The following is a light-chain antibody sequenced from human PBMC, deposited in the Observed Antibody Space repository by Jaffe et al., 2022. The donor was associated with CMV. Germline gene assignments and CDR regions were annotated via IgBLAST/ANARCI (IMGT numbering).Light chain of an antibody. CDR1: QGISSY. CDR3: QQYYSYPAPI. Sequence: AIRITQSPSSLSASTGDRVTITCRASQGISSYLAWYQQKPGKAPKLLIYAASTLQSGVPSRFSGSGSGTDFTLTISCLQSEDFATYYCQQYYSYPAPIFGGGTKVEIK. CDR2: AAS. V-gene: IGKV1-8*01. J-gene: IGKJ4*01.